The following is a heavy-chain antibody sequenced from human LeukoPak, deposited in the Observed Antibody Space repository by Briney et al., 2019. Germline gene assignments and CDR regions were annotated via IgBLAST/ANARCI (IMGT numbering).Heavy chain of an antibody. CDR1: GITVSSNY. V-gene: IGHV3-53*01. CDR3: AKATVGGYED. Sequence: PGGSLRLSCAASGITVSSNYMSWVRQAPGKGLEWVSVVASDGSTKYADSVKGRFAISRDNSKNTLYLQMSSLRAEDTGVYYCAKATVGGYEDWGQGTLATVSS. CDR2: VASDGST. D-gene: IGHD5-12*01. J-gene: IGHJ4*02.